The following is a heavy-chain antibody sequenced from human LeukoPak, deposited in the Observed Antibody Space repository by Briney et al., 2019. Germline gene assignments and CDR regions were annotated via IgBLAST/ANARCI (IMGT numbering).Heavy chain of an antibody. CDR3: ARASYSSSSGGYYCGMDV. CDR1: GFTVSSNY. D-gene: IGHD6-6*01. Sequence: PGGSLRLSSAASGFTVSSNYMSWVRQAPGKGLEWVSVKESGGCTLLGDSVKGRFTISRHHSKNTLYLQMNSLRAEDTAVYYCARASYSSSSGGYYCGMDVWGQGTTVTVS. V-gene: IGHV3-53*04. J-gene: IGHJ6*02. CDR2: KESGGCT.